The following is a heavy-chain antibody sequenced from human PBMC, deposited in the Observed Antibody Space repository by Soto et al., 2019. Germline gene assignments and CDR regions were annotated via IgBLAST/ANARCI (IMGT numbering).Heavy chain of an antibody. CDR3: ARNTDYGDYYYYYGMVV. V-gene: IGHV3-48*03. Sequence: EVQLVESGGGLVQPGGSLRLSCAAPGFTFSSYEMNWVRQAPGKGLEWVSYISSSGSTIYYADSVKGRFTISRDNAKNSLYLQMNSLRAEDTAVYYCARNTDYGDYYYYYGMVVWGQGTTVTVSS. CDR1: GFTFSSYE. J-gene: IGHJ6*02. D-gene: IGHD4-17*01. CDR2: ISSSGSTI.